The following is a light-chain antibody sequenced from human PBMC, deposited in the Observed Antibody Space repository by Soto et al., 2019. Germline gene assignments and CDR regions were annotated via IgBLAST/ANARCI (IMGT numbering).Light chain of an antibody. V-gene: IGKV3-20*01. J-gene: IGKJ2*01. CDR1: QSVSSSY. CDR3: QQYSSSGHT. Sequence: EIVLTQSPGTLSLSPGERATLSCRASQSVSSSYLAWYQQKPGQAPRLRIYVASSRATGIPDRFSGSGSGTDFTLTIRRLEPEDFAVYYCQQYSSSGHTFGQGTKLEIK. CDR2: VAS.